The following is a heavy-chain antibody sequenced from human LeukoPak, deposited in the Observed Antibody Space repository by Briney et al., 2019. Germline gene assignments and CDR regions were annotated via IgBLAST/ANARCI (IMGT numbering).Heavy chain of an antibody. CDR3: ARGLGELPPSHYFDY. CDR2: ISSSGSTI. Sequence: LSLTCAVYGGSFSGYYWSWIRQAPGKGLEWVSYISSSGSTIYHADSVKGRFTISRDNAKNSLYLQMNSLRAEDTAVYYCARGLGELPPSHYFDYWGQGTLVTVSS. CDR1: GGSFSGYY. D-gene: IGHD1-26*01. J-gene: IGHJ4*02. V-gene: IGHV3-11*01.